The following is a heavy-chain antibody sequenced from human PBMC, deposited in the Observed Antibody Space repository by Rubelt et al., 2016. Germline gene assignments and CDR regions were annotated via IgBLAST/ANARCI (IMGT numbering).Heavy chain of an antibody. CDR2: INAGYGET. V-gene: IGHV1-3*01. CDR3: ARDEDV. Sequence: QAQLVQSGAEVKKPGASVKVSCKASGYNFKIYGMHWVRQAPGQGLEWMGWINAGYGETKYSQKLEGRLTITTDTSATTIYMEWGSLTSEDTAVYFWARDEDVWGQGTTVTVSS. CDR1: GYNFKIYG. J-gene: IGHJ6*02.